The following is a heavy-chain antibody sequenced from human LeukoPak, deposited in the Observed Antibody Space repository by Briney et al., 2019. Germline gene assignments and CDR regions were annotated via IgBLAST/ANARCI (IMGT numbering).Heavy chain of an antibody. J-gene: IGHJ4*02. CDR2: INPSGGST. Sequence: ASVKVSCKASGYTFTRYYMHWVRQAPGQGLVWMGIINPSGGSTSYAQKFQGRVTMTRDMSTSTVYMELSSLRSEDTAVYYCARKAVWGSSGYYYDYWGQGTLVTVSS. CDR3: ARKAVWGSSGYYYDY. CDR1: GYTFTRYY. V-gene: IGHV1-46*01. D-gene: IGHD3-22*01.